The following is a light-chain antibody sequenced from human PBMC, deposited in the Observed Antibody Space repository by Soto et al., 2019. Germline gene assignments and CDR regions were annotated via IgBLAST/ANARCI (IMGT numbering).Light chain of an antibody. CDR2: EVS. Sequence: QSALTQPASVSGSPGQSITISCTGTSSDVGGYNYVSWYQQHPGKAPKLMIYEVSNRPSGVSIRFSGSKSGNTASLTIPGLQAEDAADHYCSSYTSSTSLDVFGTGTKVTVL. J-gene: IGLJ1*01. CDR3: SSYTSSTSLDV. V-gene: IGLV2-14*01. CDR1: SSDVGGYNY.